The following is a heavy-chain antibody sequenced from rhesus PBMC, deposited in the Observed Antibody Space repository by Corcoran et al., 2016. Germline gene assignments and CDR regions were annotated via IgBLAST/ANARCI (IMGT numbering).Heavy chain of an antibody. V-gene: IGHV3S26*01. CDR2: ISESGCTI. CDR3: MTVVLPFDY. J-gene: IGHJ4*01. Sequence: DVQLVESGGGLVKPGGSLRLSCVSSGGTFGRHFLHRVRRAPGKGLEWLSVISESGCTIDYAVSGKGRITISRDNAKNSLFLQMNSLRAEDSAVYYCMTVVLPFDYWGQGVLVTVSS. CDR1: GGTFGRHF. D-gene: IGHD4-17*01.